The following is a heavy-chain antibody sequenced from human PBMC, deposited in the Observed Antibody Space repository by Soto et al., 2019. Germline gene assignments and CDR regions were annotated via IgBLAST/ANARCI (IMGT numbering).Heavy chain of an antibody. CDR1: GYRFSSYG. Sequence: QVQLVQSGGEVKKPGASVKVSCKASGYRFSSYGLNWLRQAPGQGPEWMGWINTFNGNTNSAQKFQGRLRVTTDTSTSTVFMELSSLTSDDTAVYFSARELGISPSAPLDYWGQGTLITVSS. CDR2: INTFNGNT. J-gene: IGHJ4*02. D-gene: IGHD2-21*01. V-gene: IGHV1-18*01. CDR3: ARELGISPSAPLDY.